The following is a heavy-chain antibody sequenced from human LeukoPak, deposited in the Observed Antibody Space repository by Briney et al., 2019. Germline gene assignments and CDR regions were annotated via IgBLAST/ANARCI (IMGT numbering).Heavy chain of an antibody. V-gene: IGHV3-66*01. CDR3: ARTPDAFDI. J-gene: IGHJ3*02. CDR1: GLTVNSNC. CDR2: TYSGGSS. Sequence: GGSLRLSCVASGLTVNSNCISWVRQAPGKGLEWVSLTYSGGSSYYADSVKGRFTISRDISKNTLYLQMNSLRAEDTAVYYCARTPDAFDIWGQGTLVTVSS.